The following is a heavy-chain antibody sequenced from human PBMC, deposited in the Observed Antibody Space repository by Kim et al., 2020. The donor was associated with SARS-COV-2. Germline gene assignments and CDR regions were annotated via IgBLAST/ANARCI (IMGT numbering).Heavy chain of an antibody. CDR3: VKEAAFTTVVVDYNCDY. V-gene: IGHV3-30*18. CDR2: VSYEGRNK. CDR1: GFNFRNYG. Sequence: GGSLRLSCVASGFNFRNYGMNWVRQAPGKGLEWVGIVSYEGRNKYYAASVKGRFTISRDNAKNTLYLQMNSLTTEDTGLYYCVKEAAFTTVVVDYNCDYWGQGTLLTVSS. J-gene: IGHJ4*02. D-gene: IGHD2-15*01.